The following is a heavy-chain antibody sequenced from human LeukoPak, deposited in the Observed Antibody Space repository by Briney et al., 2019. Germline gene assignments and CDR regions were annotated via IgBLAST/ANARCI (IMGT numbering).Heavy chain of an antibody. CDR3: AKVAVYSYGPSPFDY. D-gene: IGHD5-18*01. CDR2: IRYDGSNK. V-gene: IGHV3-30*02. Sequence: GGSLRLSCAASGFTFSSYWMSWVRQAPGKGLEWVAFIRYDGSNKYYADSVKGRFTISRDNSKNTLYLQMNSLRAEDTAVYYCAKVAVYSYGPSPFDYWGQGTLVTVSS. J-gene: IGHJ4*02. CDR1: GFTFSSYW.